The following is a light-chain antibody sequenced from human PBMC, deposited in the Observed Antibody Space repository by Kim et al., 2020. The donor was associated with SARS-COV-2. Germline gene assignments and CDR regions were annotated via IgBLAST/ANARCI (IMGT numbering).Light chain of an antibody. V-gene: IGLV8-61*01. J-gene: IGLJ3*02. Sequence: GGTVTLTCAFSSGSVSSSYYPSWYQQTPGQAPRTLIYRANSRSFGVPDRFSGSILGNKAALTITGAQAEDESTYYCALYLGSGIWVFGGGTQLTVL. CDR1: SGSVSSSYY. CDR2: RAN. CDR3: ALYLGSGIWV.